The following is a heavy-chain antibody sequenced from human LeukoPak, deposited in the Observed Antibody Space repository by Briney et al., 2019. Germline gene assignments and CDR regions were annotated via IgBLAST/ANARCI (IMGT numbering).Heavy chain of an antibody. V-gene: IGHV3-21*01. Sequence: GGSLRLSCAASGFTFSSYSMNWVRQAPGKGLEWVSSISSSSSYIYYADSVKGRFTISRDNAKNSLYLQMNSLRAEDTAVYYCARDIFAWGELEGRMGVWGQGTTVTVSS. CDR1: GFTFSSYS. D-gene: IGHD1-26*01. CDR3: ARDIFAWGELEGRMGV. J-gene: IGHJ6*02. CDR2: ISSSSSYI.